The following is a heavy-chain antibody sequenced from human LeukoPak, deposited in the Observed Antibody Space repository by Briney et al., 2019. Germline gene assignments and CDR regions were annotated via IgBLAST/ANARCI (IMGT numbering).Heavy chain of an antibody. V-gene: IGHV3-30*01. J-gene: IGHJ4*02. CDR2: ISYDGSNK. Sequence: HPGRSLRLSCAASGFTFSSYAMHWVRQAPGKGLEWVAVISYDGSNKYYADSVKGRFTISRDNSKNTLYLQTNSLRAEDTAVYYCASGVVFPHYWGQGTLVTVSS. CDR1: GFTFSSYA. D-gene: IGHD3-10*01. CDR3: ASGVVFPHY.